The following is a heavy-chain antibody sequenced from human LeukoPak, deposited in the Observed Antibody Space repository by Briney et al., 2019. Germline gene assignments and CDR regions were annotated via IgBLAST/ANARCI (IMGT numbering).Heavy chain of an antibody. D-gene: IGHD3-3*01. CDR3: ARVSATIFGVVLDYMDV. V-gene: IGHV4-4*07. CDR1: GGSISGYY. Sequence: PSETLSLTCTVSGGSISGYYWGWIRQPAGKGLEWIGHIYSSGSTNYNPSLKSRVTMSVDTSKNQFSLRLSAVTAADTAVYYCARVSATIFGVVLDYMDVWGTGTTVTVSS. J-gene: IGHJ6*03. CDR2: IYSSGST.